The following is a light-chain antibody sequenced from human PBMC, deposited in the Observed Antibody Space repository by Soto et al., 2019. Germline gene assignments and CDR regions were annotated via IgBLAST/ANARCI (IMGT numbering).Light chain of an antibody. CDR3: QQYNQWPPTWT. J-gene: IGKJ1*01. V-gene: IGKV3-15*01. CDR2: GAS. Sequence: EIVMTQSPGTLSVSPGERVTVSCRASQYVHTGLAWYQQKSGQAPRLLIYGASIRAPGVPVRFSGSGSGTEFTLTIDSLQSEDSAVYSCQQYNQWPPTWTFGQGTKVEI. CDR1: QYVHTG.